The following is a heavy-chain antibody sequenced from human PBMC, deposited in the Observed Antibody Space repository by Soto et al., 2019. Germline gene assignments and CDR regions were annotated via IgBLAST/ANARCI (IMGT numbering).Heavy chain of an antibody. CDR3: ARASVGLDTISYLDY. D-gene: IGHD3-3*01. V-gene: IGHV4-30-4*01. CDR2: IYNGGST. J-gene: IGHJ4*02. Sequence: SETLSLSCTLAGDFVSSAGYLCAWLRRPPGKSLEWIGYIYNGGSTYYRPSLESRMHMSLDATRNHYSLRLTSVTAADTAVYFCARASVGLDTISYLDYWGQGKLGTVCS. CDR1: GDFVSSAGYL.